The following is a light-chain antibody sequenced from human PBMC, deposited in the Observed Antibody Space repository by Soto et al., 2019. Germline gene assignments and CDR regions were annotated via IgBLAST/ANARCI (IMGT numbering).Light chain of an antibody. Sequence: EIVMTQSPATLSVSPGETATLSCRASQSVSSNLAWYQQKPAQAPRLLIYGGSTRATGIPAMFSGSGSGTEFTLTISSLQSEDFAVYYCQQYNNWPPLTFGGGTKVEIK. CDR2: GGS. V-gene: IGKV3-15*01. J-gene: IGKJ4*01. CDR1: QSVSSN. CDR3: QQYNNWPPLT.